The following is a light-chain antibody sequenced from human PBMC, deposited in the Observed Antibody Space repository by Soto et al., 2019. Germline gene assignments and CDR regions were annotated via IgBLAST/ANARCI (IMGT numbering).Light chain of an antibody. J-gene: IGKJ1*01. Sequence: EIVLTRSPATLSLSPGERATLSCRASQSVSSYLAWYQQKPGQAPRLLIYGASSRATDIPDRITGSGSGTDFTLTISRLEPEDFAVYYCQHYGSTPWTFGQGTKVDIK. CDR1: QSVSSY. CDR2: GAS. CDR3: QHYGSTPWT. V-gene: IGKV3-20*01.